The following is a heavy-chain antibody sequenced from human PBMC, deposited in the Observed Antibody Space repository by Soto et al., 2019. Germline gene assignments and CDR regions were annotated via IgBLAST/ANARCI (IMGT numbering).Heavy chain of an antibody. CDR3: AKDRAVVVPVSTSYFHYYGLDV. J-gene: IGHJ6*02. V-gene: IGHV3-9*01. D-gene: IGHD2-2*01. Sequence: SLRLSCAASGFTLDDYTMHWVRQAPGKGLEWVSGVGWNGGDIVYADSVKGRFTVSRDNTKNSLYLEVNSLRAEDTAIYYCAKDRAVVVPVSTSYFHYYGLDVGGHGTTVTAS. CDR2: VGWNGGDI. CDR1: GFTLDDYT.